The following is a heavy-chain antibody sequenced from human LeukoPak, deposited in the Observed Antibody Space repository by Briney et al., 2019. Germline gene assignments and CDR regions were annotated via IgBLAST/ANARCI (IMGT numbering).Heavy chain of an antibody. V-gene: IGHV3-21*01. J-gene: IGHJ5*02. CDR1: GFTFSDYN. CDR2: ISSSGTYL. Sequence: PGGSLRLSCAASGFTFSDYNINWVRQAPGKGLEWVSSISSSGTYLYYADSVKGRFTISRDNAKNSVSLQMNSLRAEDTAVYYCSRETRFDPWGQGTVVTVSS. CDR3: SRETRFDP. D-gene: IGHD4-11*01.